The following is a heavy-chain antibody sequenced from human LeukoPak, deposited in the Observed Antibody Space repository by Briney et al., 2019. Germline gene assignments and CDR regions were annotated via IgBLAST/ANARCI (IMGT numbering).Heavy chain of an antibody. V-gene: IGHV1-2*02. CDR2: INPNSCGT. CDR1: GYTFTGYY. CDR3: ARDVTYYYDTSGYRDAFDI. D-gene: IGHD3-22*01. Sequence: GASVKVSRQSSGYTFTGYYMHWVRQPPGQGLESMGWINPNSCGTNYAQRFQGRVTMTRDTSISTAYMELSRLRSDDTAVYYCARDVTYYYDTSGYRDAFDIWGQGTMVTVSS. J-gene: IGHJ3*02.